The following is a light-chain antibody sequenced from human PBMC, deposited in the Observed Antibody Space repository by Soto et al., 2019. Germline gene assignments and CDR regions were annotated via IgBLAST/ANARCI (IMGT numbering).Light chain of an antibody. V-gene: IGKV1-39*01. CDR3: QQSYSTPLWT. CDR1: QSISSW. CDR2: AAS. Sequence: SLSTLAAKVRDRVTITCRASQSISSWLAWYQQKPGKAPKLLIYAASTLQSGVPSRFSGSGSGTDFTLTISDLQPEDFATCYCQQSYSTPLWTFGHGSKVDI. J-gene: IGKJ1*01.